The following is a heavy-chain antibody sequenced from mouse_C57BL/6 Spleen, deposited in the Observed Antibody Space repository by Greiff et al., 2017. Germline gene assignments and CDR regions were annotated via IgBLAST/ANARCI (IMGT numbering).Heavy chain of an antibody. Sequence: EVHLVESGGGLVQPGGSLSLSCAASGFTFTDYYMSWVRQPPGKALEWLGFIRNKANGYTTEYSASVKGRFTISRDNSQSILYLQMNALRAEDSATYYCARRYYYGRSGYFDVWGTGTTVTVSS. CDR3: ARRYYYGRSGYFDV. D-gene: IGHD1-1*01. CDR1: GFTFTDYY. CDR2: IRNKANGYTT. V-gene: IGHV7-3*01. J-gene: IGHJ1*03.